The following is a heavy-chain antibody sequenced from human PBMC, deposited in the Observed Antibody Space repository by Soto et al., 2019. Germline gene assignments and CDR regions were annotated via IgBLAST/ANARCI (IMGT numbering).Heavy chain of an antibody. CDR2: ISSSGSTI. Sequence: EVQLVESGGGLVQPGGSLRLSCAASGFTFSTYEMIWVRQAPGKGLEWVSYISSSGSTIYYADSVKGRFTISRDNAKSPLYLHMNSLRAEDTAVYYCARVSPSFIEYFQSLRQGTLVTVSS. CDR1: GFTFSTYE. D-gene: IGHD3-16*02. V-gene: IGHV3-48*03. CDR3: ARVSPSFIEYFQS. J-gene: IGHJ1*01.